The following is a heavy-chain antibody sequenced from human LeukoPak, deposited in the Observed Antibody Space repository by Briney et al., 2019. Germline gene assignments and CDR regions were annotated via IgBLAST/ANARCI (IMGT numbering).Heavy chain of an antibody. CDR1: GGSFSGYY. CDR3: ARPRLGGWRGPFDY. D-gene: IGHD3-16*01. Sequence: SETLSLTCAVNGGSFSGYYWSWIRQPPRKGMESIGEINHSGSKNYNPSLKSRVTISVDTSTSQFSLKLRSVTAADTAVYYCARPRLGGWRGPFDYWGQGTLVTVSS. V-gene: IGHV4-34*01. J-gene: IGHJ4*02. CDR2: INHSGSK.